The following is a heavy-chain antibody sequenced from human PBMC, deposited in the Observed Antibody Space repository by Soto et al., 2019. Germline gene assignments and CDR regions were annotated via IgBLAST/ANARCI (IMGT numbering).Heavy chain of an antibody. CDR1: GFTFSGAA. J-gene: IGHJ6*02. CDR3: RGYCISSSCYESGMDV. D-gene: IGHD2-2*01. V-gene: IGHV3-73*01. Sequence: EVQLVESGGGLVQPGGSLKLSCAASGFTFSGAAMHWVRQASGKGLEWVGRIRSKANSYATEYAASVKGRFTISRDDSKTTEYLQRNSLTTEDTAVYYCRGYCISSSCYESGMDVWGQGTTVIVSS. CDR2: IRSKANSYAT.